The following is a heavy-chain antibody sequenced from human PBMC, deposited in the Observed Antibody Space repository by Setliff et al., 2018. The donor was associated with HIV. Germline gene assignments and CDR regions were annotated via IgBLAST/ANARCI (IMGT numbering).Heavy chain of an antibody. V-gene: IGHV4-34*01. J-gene: IGHJ4*02. CDR3: ARALGYYYDSSGYVDY. CDR1: GGSFSGYY. D-gene: IGHD3-22*01. Sequence: SETLSLTCAVYGGSFSGYYWSWIRQPPGKGLEWIGEINHSGSTNYNPSLKSRVTISVDTFKRQFSLKLSSVTAADTAVYYCARALGYYYDSSGYVDYWGQGTLVTVSS. CDR2: INHSGST.